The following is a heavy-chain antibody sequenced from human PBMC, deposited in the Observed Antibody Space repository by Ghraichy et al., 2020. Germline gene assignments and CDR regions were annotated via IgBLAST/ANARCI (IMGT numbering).Heavy chain of an antibody. V-gene: IGHV3-7*01. CDR2: MNPDGIEI. CDR3: ARDGGRSGNFDL. J-gene: IGHJ4*02. D-gene: IGHD3-10*01. Sequence: GESLNISCAASRFSFRDSWMNWVRQAPGKGLEWVASMNPDGIEIYYVDSVRGRFTISRDNAKNSLYLQMNSLRDEDTALYYCARDGGRSGNFDLWSQGTLVTVSS. CDR1: RFSFRDSW.